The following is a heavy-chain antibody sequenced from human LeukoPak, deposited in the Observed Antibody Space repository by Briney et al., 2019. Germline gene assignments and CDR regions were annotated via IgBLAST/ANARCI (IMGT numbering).Heavy chain of an antibody. Sequence: PSETLSLTCTVSGGSISSTNYYWAWIRQPPGKGLEWIGSFYYSGSTYCTPSLRSRVTISVDTSKNQFSLELSSVTAADTAVYYCAKQKQLVHWFDPWGQGTLVTVSS. CDR2: FYYSGST. D-gene: IGHD6-13*01. CDR1: GGSISSTNYY. CDR3: AKQKQLVHWFDP. J-gene: IGHJ5*02. V-gene: IGHV4-39*01.